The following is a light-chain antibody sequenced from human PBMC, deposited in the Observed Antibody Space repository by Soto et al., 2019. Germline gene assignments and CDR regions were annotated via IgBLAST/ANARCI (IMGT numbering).Light chain of an antibody. CDR1: SSDVGTYDF. Sequence: QSVLTQPRSVSGSPGQSVTISCTGTSSDVGTYDFVSWYQQHPGKAPRLMIFDVSERPLGVPDRFSGSKSGNTASLTISGLQAEDDADYYCCLYAVTFYVFGTGTKVTVL. V-gene: IGLV2-11*01. J-gene: IGLJ1*01. CDR2: DVS. CDR3: CLYAVTFYV.